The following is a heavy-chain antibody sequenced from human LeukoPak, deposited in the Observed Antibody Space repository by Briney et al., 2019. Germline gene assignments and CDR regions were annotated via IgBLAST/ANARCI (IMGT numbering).Heavy chain of an antibody. Sequence: GGSLRLSCAASGFTFSSYGMHWVRQAPGKGREWVAFIRYDGSNKYYADSVKGRFTISRDNSKNTLYLQMNSLRAEDTAVYYCAKDRNVENPAYFDYWGQGTLVTVSS. CDR1: GFTFSSYG. V-gene: IGHV3-30*02. CDR3: AKDRNVENPAYFDY. CDR2: IRYDGSNK. J-gene: IGHJ4*02. D-gene: IGHD4-11*01.